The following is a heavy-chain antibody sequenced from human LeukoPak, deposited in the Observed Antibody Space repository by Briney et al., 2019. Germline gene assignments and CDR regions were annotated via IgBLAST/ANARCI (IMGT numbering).Heavy chain of an antibody. D-gene: IGHD3-3*01. J-gene: IGHJ4*02. CDR3: AKGEAYYDFWSGYRYFDY. V-gene: IGHV3-30*18. CDR2: ISYDGSNK. CDR1: GFTFSSYG. Sequence: GGSLRLSCAASGFTFSSYGMHWVRQAPGKGLEWVAVISYDGSNKYYADSVKGRFTISRDNSKNTLYLQMNSLRAEDTAVYYCAKGEAYYDFWSGYRYFDYWGQGTLVSVSS.